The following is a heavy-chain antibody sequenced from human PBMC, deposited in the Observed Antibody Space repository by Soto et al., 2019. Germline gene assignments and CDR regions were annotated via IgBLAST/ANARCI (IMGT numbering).Heavy chain of an antibody. CDR1: GFTFSDYY. V-gene: IGHV3-30*18. Sequence: QVQLVESGGGLVKPGGSLRLSCAASGFTFSDYYISWMRQAPGKGLEWVAVISYDGRNKYYADSVKGRFTISRDNSRNTLYLQMNSLRAEDTAVYYCAKAYYDFWNGPSRRSAFDIWGQGTMVTVSS. J-gene: IGHJ3*02. D-gene: IGHD3-3*01. CDR2: ISYDGRNK. CDR3: AKAYYDFWNGPSRRSAFDI.